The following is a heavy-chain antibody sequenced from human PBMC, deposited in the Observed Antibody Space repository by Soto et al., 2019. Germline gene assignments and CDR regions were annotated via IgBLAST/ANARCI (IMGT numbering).Heavy chain of an antibody. J-gene: IGHJ4*02. Sequence: HSETRDLGWTVSGGSMNNYRWSWIRQTPGGGLQWIGYIHVTGNTYHNPSLKSPVTISVDASKTQFSLTLSSVTAADTAVYYCARGPFFARQQPFDSWGQGILVTVSS. CDR1: GGSMNNYR. D-gene: IGHD6-13*01. CDR2: IHVTGNT. CDR3: ARGPFFARQQPFDS. V-gene: IGHV4-59*01.